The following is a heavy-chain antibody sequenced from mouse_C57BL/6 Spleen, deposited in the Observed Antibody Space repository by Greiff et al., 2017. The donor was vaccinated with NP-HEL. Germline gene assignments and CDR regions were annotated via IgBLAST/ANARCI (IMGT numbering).Heavy chain of an antibody. D-gene: IGHD1-1*01. V-gene: IGHV5-9*01. J-gene: IGHJ2*01. Sequence: DVKLQESGGGLVKPGGSLKLSCAASGFTFSSYTMSWVRQTPEKRLEWVATISGGGGNTYYPDSVKGRFTISRDNAKNTLYLQMSSLRSEDTALYYCASLPYYGSSPYYFDYWGQGTTLTVSS. CDR3: ASLPYYGSSPYYFDY. CDR2: ISGGGGNT. CDR1: GFTFSSYT.